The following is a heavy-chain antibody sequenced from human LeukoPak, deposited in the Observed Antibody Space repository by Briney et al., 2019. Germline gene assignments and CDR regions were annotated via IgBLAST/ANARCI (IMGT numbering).Heavy chain of an antibody. Sequence: GRSLRLSCAASGFTFSSYGMHWVRQAPGKGLEWVAVIWYDGSNKYYADSVKGRFTISRDNSKNTLYLQMNSLRAEDTALYCAKDWKGQECDGNCLINWGQGALVTVSS. CDR2: IWYDGSNK. CDR3: AKDWKGQECDGNCLIN. J-gene: IGHJ4*02. CDR1: GFTFSSYG. D-gene: IGHD2-21*02. V-gene: IGHV3-33*06.